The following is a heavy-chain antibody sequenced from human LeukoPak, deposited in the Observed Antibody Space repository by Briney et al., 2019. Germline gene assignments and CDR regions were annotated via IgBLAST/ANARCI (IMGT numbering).Heavy chain of an antibody. V-gene: IGHV1-46*01. J-gene: IGHJ6*02. CDR3: ARATYSQVVPAAESYYYYGTDV. CDR2: INPSGGST. D-gene: IGHD2-2*01. CDR1: GYTFTSYY. Sequence: ASVKDSCKASGYTFTSYYMHWVRQAPGQGLEWMGIINPSGGSTSYAQKFQGRVTMTRDTSTSTVYMELSSPRSEDTAVYYCARATYSQVVPAAESYYYYGTDVWGQGTTVTVSS.